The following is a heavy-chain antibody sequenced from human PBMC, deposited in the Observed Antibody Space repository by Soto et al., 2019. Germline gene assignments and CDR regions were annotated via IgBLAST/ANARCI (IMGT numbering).Heavy chain of an antibody. CDR1: GGSISSYY. Sequence: PSETLSLTCTVSGGSISSYYWSWIRQPPGKGLEWIGYIYYSGSTNYNPSLKSRVTISVDTSKKQFSLKLSSVTAADTAEYYCARVRGYSYGYGSFDYCGQRTLVPVSS. J-gene: IGHJ4*02. D-gene: IGHD5-18*01. V-gene: IGHV4-59*01. CDR3: ARVRGYSYGYGSFDY. CDR2: IYYSGST.